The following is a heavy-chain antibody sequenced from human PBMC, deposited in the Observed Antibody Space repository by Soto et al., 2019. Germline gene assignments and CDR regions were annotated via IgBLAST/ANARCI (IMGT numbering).Heavy chain of an antibody. J-gene: IGHJ4*02. D-gene: IGHD3-10*01. CDR1: GGSISSYY. V-gene: IGHV4-59*01. Sequence: SETLSLTCTVSGGSISSYYWSWIRQPPGKGLEWIGYIYYSGSTNYNPSLKSRVTISVDTSKNQFSLKLSSVTAADTAVYYCARVTRNYYGSGSYREGYVDYWGQGTLVTVSS. CDR3: ARVTRNYYGSGSYREGYVDY. CDR2: IYYSGST.